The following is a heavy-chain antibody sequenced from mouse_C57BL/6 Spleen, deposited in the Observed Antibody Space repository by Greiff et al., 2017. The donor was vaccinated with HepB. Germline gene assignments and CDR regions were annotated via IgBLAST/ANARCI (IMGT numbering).Heavy chain of an antibody. CDR2: IDPENGDT. CDR1: GFNIKDDY. D-gene: IGHD2-4*01. J-gene: IGHJ1*03. V-gene: IGHV14-4*01. Sequence: VQLQQSGAELVRPGASVKLSCTASGFNIKDDYMHWVKQRPEQGLEWIGWIDPENGDTEYASKFQGKATITADTSSNTAYLPLSSLTSEDTAVYYCTTAYDYDWYFDVWGTGTTVTVSS. CDR3: TTAYDYDWYFDV.